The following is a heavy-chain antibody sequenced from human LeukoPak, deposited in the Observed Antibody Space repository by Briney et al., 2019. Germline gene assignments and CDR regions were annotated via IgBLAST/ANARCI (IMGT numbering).Heavy chain of an antibody. J-gene: IGHJ4*02. CDR3: ARGRQWLVRALDY. D-gene: IGHD6-19*01. Sequence: SETLSLTCAVSGGSISSGGYSWSWIRQPPGKGLEWIGYIYHSGSTYYNPSLKSRVTISVDRSKNQFSLKLSSVTAADTAVYYCARGRQWLVRALDYWGQGTLVTVSS. V-gene: IGHV4-30-2*01. CDR2: IYHSGST. CDR1: GGSISSGGYS.